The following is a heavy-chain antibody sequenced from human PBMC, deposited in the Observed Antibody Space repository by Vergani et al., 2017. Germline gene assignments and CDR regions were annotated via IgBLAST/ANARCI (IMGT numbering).Heavy chain of an antibody. CDR1: GRSISSGSYY. Sequence: QVQLQESGPGLVKPSQTLSLTCTVSGRSISSGSYYWSWIRQPAGKGLEWIGRIYTSGSTNYNPSLKSRVTISVDTSKNQFSLKLSSVTAADTAVYYCARDQYSSSWSYWYFDLWGRGTLVTVSS. CDR3: ARDQYSSSWSYWYFDL. V-gene: IGHV4-61*02. J-gene: IGHJ2*01. CDR2: IYTSGST. D-gene: IGHD6-13*01.